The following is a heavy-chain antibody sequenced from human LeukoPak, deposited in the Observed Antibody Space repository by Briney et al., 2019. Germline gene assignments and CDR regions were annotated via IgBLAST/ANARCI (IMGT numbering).Heavy chain of an antibody. CDR2: IHSDRSRT. D-gene: IGHD1-26*01. CDR1: GFTFSSYW. Sequence: SGESLRLSCAASGFTFSSYWMHWVRQGTGKGLVWVSRIHSDRSRTSYADSGKDLFTDARDNAKKALYLQMNSVRAEDTAGYYCARVKAGSYYGTVERFGYWGQGTLGNVSS. V-gene: IGHV3-74*01. J-gene: IGHJ4*02. CDR3: ARVKAGSYYGTVERFGY.